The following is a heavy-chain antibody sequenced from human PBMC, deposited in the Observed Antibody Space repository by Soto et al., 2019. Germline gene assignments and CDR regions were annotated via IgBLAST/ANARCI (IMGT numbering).Heavy chain of an antibody. J-gene: IGHJ6*02. D-gene: IGHD6-13*01. V-gene: IGHV6-1*01. CDR2: TYYRSKWYN. Sequence: PSQTLSLTCAISGDSVSSNSAAWNWIRQSPSRGLEWLGRTYYRSKWYNDYAVSVKSRITINPDTSKNQFSLQLNSVTPEDTAVYYCARVEYSSSWYVGGHYYYGMDVWGQGTTVTVSS. CDR3: ARVEYSSSWYVGGHYYYGMDV. CDR1: GDSVSSNSAA.